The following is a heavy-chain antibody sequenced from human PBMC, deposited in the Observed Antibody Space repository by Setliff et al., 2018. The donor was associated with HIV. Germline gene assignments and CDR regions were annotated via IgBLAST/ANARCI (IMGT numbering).Heavy chain of an antibody. V-gene: IGHV1-2*02. Sequence: VASVKVSCKASAHTFTGYYVHWVRQAPGQGLEWMGWINPNNGGTNYAQKFQGRVTMTRDTTITTVYMELTRLRSDDTAMFYRAVMGYCGGNSCYRTEGFDYWGQGTLVTVSS. CDR1: AHTFTGYY. J-gene: IGHJ4*02. D-gene: IGHD2-2*01. CDR2: INPNNGGT. CDR3: AVMGYCGGNSCYRTEGFDY.